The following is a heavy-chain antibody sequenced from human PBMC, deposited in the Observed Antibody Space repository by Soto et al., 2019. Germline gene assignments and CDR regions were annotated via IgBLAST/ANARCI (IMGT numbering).Heavy chain of an antibody. CDR2: INDSGST. J-gene: IGHJ6*02. CDR1: GGSFSGYY. V-gene: IGHV4-34*01. D-gene: IGHD3-10*01. CDR3: ARGRGGIDV. Sequence: SETLSLTCGVYGGSFSGYYWIWIRQPPGKGLEWIGEINDSGSTKYNPSLKSRVTISEDTSKNQFSLNLTSVTAADTAVYYCARGRGGIDVWGQGTTVTVSS.